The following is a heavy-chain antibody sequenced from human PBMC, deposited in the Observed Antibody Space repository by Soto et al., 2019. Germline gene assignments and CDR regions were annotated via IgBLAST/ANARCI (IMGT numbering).Heavy chain of an antibody. CDR2: NITRPPAM. V-gene: IGHV3-48*02. D-gene: IGHD2-21*02. J-gene: IGHJ4*02. Sequence: PGSSLRPSCVASGFTFGSYQMNWVCQAPGKGLELISYNITRPPAMSYADSVKGRFTIARDNARNSLFLQMNSLRDEDTAVYYCVRREYCGSDCQHPFDYWGQGTLVTVSS. CDR3: VRREYCGSDCQHPFDY. CDR1: GFTFGSYQ.